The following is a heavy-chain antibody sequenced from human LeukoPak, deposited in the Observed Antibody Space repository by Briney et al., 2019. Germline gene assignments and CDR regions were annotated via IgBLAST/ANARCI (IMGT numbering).Heavy chain of an antibody. CDR3: TTDSFVGATFRC. V-gene: IGHV3-49*04. CDR1: GFTFSDYA. CDR2: IRNKANGGTA. D-gene: IGHD1-26*01. Sequence: GGSLRLSCTASGFTFSDYAMTWVRQAPGKGLEWVGFIRNKANGGTAAYAASVQGRFTISRDDSKTIAYLKINSLKTKDTAVYFSTTDSFVGATFRCWGQGTLVTVSS. J-gene: IGHJ4*02.